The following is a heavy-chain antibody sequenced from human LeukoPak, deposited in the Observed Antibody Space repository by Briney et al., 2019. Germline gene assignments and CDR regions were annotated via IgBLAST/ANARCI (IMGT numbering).Heavy chain of an antibody. CDR3: ARANYVLRFLEWPYPRKPTLYYYGMDV. J-gene: IGHJ6*02. D-gene: IGHD3-3*01. V-gene: IGHV4-34*01. Sequence: SETLSLTCAVYGGSFSGYYWSWIRQPPGKGLEWIGEINHSGSTNYNPSLKSRVTISVDTSKNQFSLELSSVTAADTAVYYCARANYVLRFLEWPYPRKPTLYYYGMDVWGQGTTVTVSS. CDR2: INHSGST. CDR1: GGSFSGYY.